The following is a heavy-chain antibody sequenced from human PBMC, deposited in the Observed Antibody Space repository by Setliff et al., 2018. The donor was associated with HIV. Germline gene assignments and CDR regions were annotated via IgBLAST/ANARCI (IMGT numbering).Heavy chain of an antibody. D-gene: IGHD2-21*01. CDR3: AKQYCGGDCYSDSYYYMDV. Sequence: PSETLSLTCTVSGGSISSYYWSWIRQPAGKGLEWIGFIHHSGSTNYNPSLKSRVTISVDTSKNQFSLKLSSVTAADTAVYYCAKQYCGGDCYSDSYYYMDVWGKGTTVTVSS. V-gene: IGHV4-59*08. J-gene: IGHJ6*03. CDR1: GGSISSYY. CDR2: IHHSGST.